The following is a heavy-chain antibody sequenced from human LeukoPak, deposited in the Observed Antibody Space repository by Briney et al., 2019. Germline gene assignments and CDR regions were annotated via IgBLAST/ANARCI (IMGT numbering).Heavy chain of an antibody. CDR2: INPSGANT. Sequence: GGSLRLSCAASGFTFSNYVMSWVRQAPGKGLEWISTINPSGANTYYAASVRGRLTISRDNSKDSLHLQMNGLRADDTAIYYCAKNAVVVAATYYFDYWDQETLVTVSS. CDR1: GFTFSNYV. V-gene: IGHV3-23*01. D-gene: IGHD2-15*01. CDR3: AKNAVVVAATYYFDY. J-gene: IGHJ4*02.